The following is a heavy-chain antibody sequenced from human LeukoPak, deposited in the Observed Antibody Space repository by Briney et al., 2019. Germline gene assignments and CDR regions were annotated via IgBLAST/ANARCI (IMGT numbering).Heavy chain of an antibody. J-gene: IGHJ4*02. D-gene: IGHD1-26*01. CDR3: ARRRYSGSSQHFDY. V-gene: IGHV3-7*01. CDR1: GFTFSSYW. Sequence: GGSLRLSCAASGFTFSSYWMSWVRQAPEKGLEWVSNIKQDGSEKYYVDSVKGRFTISTDNTKNSLYLQMNSLRAEDTAVYYCARRRYSGSSQHFDYWGQGTLVTVSS. CDR2: IKQDGSEK.